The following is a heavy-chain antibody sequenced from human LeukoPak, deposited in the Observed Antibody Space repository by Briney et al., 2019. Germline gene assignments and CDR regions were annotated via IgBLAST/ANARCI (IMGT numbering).Heavy chain of an antibody. CDR1: GFTFSSYG. D-gene: IGHD3-10*01. CDR2: ISGSGGST. V-gene: IGHV3-23*01. J-gene: IGHJ4*02. Sequence: GGSLRLSCAASGFTFSSYGMSWVRQAPGKGLEWVSAISGSGGSTYYADSVKGRFTISRDNAKNSLYLQMNSLRAEDTAVYYCASTMVRGVNNDYWGQGTLVTVSS. CDR3: ASTMVRGVNNDY.